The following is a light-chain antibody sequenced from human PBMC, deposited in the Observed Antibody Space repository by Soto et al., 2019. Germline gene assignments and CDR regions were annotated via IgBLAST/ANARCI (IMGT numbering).Light chain of an antibody. CDR3: QQYNSYPT. V-gene: IGKV1-5*03. Sequence: DIQMTQSPSTLSASVGDRVTITCLASQSISSWLAWYQQKPGKAPKLLIYKASSLESGVPSRFSGSGSGTEFTLTISSLQPDDFATYYCQQYNSYPTFGQGTKVEI. CDR2: KAS. CDR1: QSISSW. J-gene: IGKJ1*01.